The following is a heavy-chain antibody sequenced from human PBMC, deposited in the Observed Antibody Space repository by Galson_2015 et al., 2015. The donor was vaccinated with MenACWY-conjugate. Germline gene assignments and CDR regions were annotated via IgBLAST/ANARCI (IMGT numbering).Heavy chain of an antibody. CDR3: ARDPPHYYDNNYDMDV. Sequence: SLRLSCAASGFTFSTYAISWVRRAPGKGLEWVANINQDGSVKNYVDSVKGRFTISRDNAENSLRLQMDSLRAEDTAVYYCARDPPHYYDNNYDMDVWGQGTTVTVSS. CDR1: GFTFSTYA. D-gene: IGHD3-22*01. J-gene: IGHJ6*02. CDR2: INQDGSVK. V-gene: IGHV3-7*03.